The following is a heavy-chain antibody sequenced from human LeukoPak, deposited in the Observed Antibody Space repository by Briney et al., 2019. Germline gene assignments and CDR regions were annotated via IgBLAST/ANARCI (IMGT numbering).Heavy chain of an antibody. CDR2: INHSGST. CDR1: GGSFSGYY. CDR3: ATGYSGYDPLDY. D-gene: IGHD5-12*01. Sequence: SETLSLTCAVYGGSFSGYYWSWNRQPPGKGLEWIGEINHSGSTNYNPSLKSRVTISVDTSKNQFSLKLSSVTAADTAVYYCATGYSGYDPLDYWGQGTLVTVSS. V-gene: IGHV4-34*01. J-gene: IGHJ4*02.